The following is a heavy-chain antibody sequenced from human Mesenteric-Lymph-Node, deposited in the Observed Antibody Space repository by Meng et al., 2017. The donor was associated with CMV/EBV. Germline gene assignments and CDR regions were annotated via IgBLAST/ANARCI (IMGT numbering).Heavy chain of an antibody. Sequence: ASGFTFSSYYMHWVRQAPGQGLEWMGIINPTGGSTSYAQNFQARVTMTRDRSTSTVCMELSSLGSDDTAVYYCARGETSGYGIFEYWGQGTLVTVSS. J-gene: IGHJ4*02. V-gene: IGHV1-46*01. CDR3: ARGETSGYGIFEY. CDR2: INPTGGST. D-gene: IGHD5-12*01. CDR1: GFTFSSYY.